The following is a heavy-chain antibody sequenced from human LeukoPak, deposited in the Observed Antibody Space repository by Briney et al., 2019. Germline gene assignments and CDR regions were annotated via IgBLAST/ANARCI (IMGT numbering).Heavy chain of an antibody. J-gene: IGHJ4*02. CDR3: AGGYCSSTSCYTPFDY. Sequence: ASVKVSCKASGYTFTGYYMHWVRQAPGQGLEWMGWINPNSGGTNYAQKFQGRVTMTRDTSISTAYMELSRLRSDDTAVYYCAGGYCSSTSCYTPFDYWGQGTLVTVSS. CDR1: GYTFTGYY. D-gene: IGHD2-2*02. CDR2: INPNSGGT. V-gene: IGHV1-2*02.